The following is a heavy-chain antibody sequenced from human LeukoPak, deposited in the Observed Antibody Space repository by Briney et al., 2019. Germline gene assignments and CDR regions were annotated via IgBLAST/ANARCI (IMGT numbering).Heavy chain of an antibody. Sequence: QPGGSLRLSCAASGFTFSSYGMHWVRQAPGKGLEWVAVISYDGSNKYYADSVKGRFTISRDNFKNTLYLQMNSLRAEDTAVYYCAKDQPIYRSFDYWGQGTLVTVSS. D-gene: IGHD2-21*01. J-gene: IGHJ4*02. CDR3: AKDQPIYRSFDY. CDR2: ISYDGSNK. CDR1: GFTFSSYG. V-gene: IGHV3-30*18.